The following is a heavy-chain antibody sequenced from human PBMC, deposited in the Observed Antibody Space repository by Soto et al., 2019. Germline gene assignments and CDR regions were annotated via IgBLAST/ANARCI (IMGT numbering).Heavy chain of an antibody. Sequence: GSLRLSCAASGFTFSTYDMAWVRQGIGKGLEWVSVIGPTGDTYYPDSVKGRFTISRENAKDSLYLQMNSLTAGDTAVYYCARRWRDGFDYWGQGTLVTVS. CDR3: ARRWRDGFDY. CDR1: GFTFSTYD. V-gene: IGHV3-13*04. J-gene: IGHJ4*02. D-gene: IGHD3-3*01. CDR2: IGPTGDT.